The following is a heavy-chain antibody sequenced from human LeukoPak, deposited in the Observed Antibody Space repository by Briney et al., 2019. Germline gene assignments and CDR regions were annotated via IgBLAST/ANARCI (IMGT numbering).Heavy chain of an antibody. CDR2: INPSGGTT. CDR1: GYTFTNYY. V-gene: IGHV1-46*01. CDR3: ARRSTDGYNYFDY. D-gene: IGHD5-24*01. Sequence: GASVKVSCKASGYTFTNYYIHWVRQALGQGLEWMGVINPSGGTTSYAQKFQGSVTMTRDTSTSTVYVELSSLRSEDTAIYYCARRSTDGYNYFDYWGQGTLVTVSS. J-gene: IGHJ4*02.